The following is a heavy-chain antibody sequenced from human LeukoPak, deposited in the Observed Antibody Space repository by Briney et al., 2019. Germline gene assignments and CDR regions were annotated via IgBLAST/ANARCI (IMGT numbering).Heavy chain of an antibody. CDR2: MYDSGST. D-gene: IGHD3-22*01. V-gene: IGHV4-39*01. CDR1: GGSISSSSYY. CDR3: ARQVIVVLPDAFDI. J-gene: IGHJ3*02. Sequence: PSETLSLTCSVSGGSISSSSYYWGWVRQPPGKGLEWIGGMYDSGSTYYNPSLKSRVTISVDTSKNQFSLKLTSVTAADTAVYYCARQVIVVLPDAFDIWGQGTMVIVSS.